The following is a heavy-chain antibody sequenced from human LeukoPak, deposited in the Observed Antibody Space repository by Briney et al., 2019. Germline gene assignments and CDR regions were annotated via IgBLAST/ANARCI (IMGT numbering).Heavy chain of an antibody. V-gene: IGHV4-34*01. CDR2: INHSGST. CDR1: GFTFSSYA. Sequence: NTGGSLRLSCAASGFTFSSYAMSWVRQPPGKGLEWIGEINHSGSTNYNPSLKSRVTISVDTSKNQFSLKLSSVTAADTAVYYCARSPYAGTFDYWGQGTLVTVSS. J-gene: IGHJ4*02. D-gene: IGHD4-23*01. CDR3: ARSPYAGTFDY.